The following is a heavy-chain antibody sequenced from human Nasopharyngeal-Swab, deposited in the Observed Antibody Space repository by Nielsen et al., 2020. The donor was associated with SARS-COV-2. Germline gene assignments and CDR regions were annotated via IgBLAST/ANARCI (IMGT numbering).Heavy chain of an antibody. Sequence: LRLSCAVSGGSISSGGYSWSWIRQPPGKGLEWIGYIYHSGSTHYNPSLKSRVTISVDRSKNQFSLKLRSVTAADTAVYYCARGGVVPWFDYWGQGTLVTVSS. CDR3: ARGGVVPWFDY. CDR2: IYHSGST. V-gene: IGHV4-30-2*01. J-gene: IGHJ4*02. CDR1: GGSISSGGYS. D-gene: IGHD3-3*01.